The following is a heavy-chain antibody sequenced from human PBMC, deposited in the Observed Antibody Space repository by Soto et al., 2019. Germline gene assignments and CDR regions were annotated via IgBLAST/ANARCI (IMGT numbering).Heavy chain of an antibody. Sequence: SETLSLTCTVSGGSISSYYWSWIRQPPGKGLEWIGYIYYSGSTNYNPSLKSRVTISVDTSKNQFSLKLSSVTAADTAVYYCARVVVAAHTGFFDYCGQGTLVTVSS. D-gene: IGHD2-15*01. V-gene: IGHV4-59*01. CDR2: IYYSGST. J-gene: IGHJ4*02. CDR1: GGSISSYY. CDR3: ARVVVAAHTGFFDY.